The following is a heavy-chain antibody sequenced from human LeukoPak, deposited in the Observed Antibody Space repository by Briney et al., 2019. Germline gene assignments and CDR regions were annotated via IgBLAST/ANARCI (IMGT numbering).Heavy chain of an antibody. CDR2: ISAYNGNT. CDR1: GYTFTSYG. Sequence: GASVKVSCKASGYTFTSYGISWVRQAPGQGLEWMGWISAYNGNTNYAQKLQGRVTMTTDTSTSTAYMELRSLRSDDTAVYYCARAFTPVVGWDHYYMDVWGKGTTVTVSS. V-gene: IGHV1-18*01. CDR3: ARAFTPVVGWDHYYMDV. D-gene: IGHD1-26*01. J-gene: IGHJ6*03.